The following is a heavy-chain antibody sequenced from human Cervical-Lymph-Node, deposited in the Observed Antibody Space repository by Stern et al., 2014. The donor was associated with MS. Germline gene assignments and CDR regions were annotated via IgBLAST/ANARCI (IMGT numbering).Heavy chain of an antibody. CDR1: GFTFSSYS. CDR2: ISSSSSYI. D-gene: IGHD5-24*01. V-gene: IGHV3-21*01. J-gene: IGHJ4*02. Sequence: VQLVESGGGLVKPGGSLRLSCAASGFTFSSYSMNWVRQAPGKGLEWVSSISSSSSYIYYADSVKGRFTISRDNAKNSLYLQMNSLRAEDTAVYYCARDLFGYNAYYFDYWGQGTLVTVSS. CDR3: ARDLFGYNAYYFDY.